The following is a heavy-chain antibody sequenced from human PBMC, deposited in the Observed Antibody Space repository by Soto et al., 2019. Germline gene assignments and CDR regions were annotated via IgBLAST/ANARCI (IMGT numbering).Heavy chain of an antibody. V-gene: IGHV3-15*01. CDR3: TTDLWRIAVVVGSTGYFNP. J-gene: IGHJ5*02. CDR1: GFTFIDAW. Sequence: LRRSCAASGFTFIDAWMSWVRQAPGKGLDWVGRIKSKSDGGTTEYAAPVRGRFTISRDDSKNTLYLQMNSLKTEDTAVYYCTTDLWRIAVVVGSTGYFNPWGQGTPVTVSS. D-gene: IGHD2-15*01. CDR2: IKSKSDGGTT.